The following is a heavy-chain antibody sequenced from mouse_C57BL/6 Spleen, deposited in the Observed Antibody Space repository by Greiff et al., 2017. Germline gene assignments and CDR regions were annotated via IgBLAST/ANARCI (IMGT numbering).Heavy chain of an antibody. CDR3: ARLAYGYYEYFDV. Sequence: VQLQQSGAELARPGASVKLSCKASGYTFTSYTMPWVKQRPGQGLEWIGYINPSSGYTKYNQKFKDKATLTADKSSSTAYMQLSSLTSEDSAVXYCARLAYGYYEYFDVWGTGTTVTVSS. CDR2: INPSSGYT. V-gene: IGHV1-4*01. J-gene: IGHJ1*03. CDR1: GYTFTSYT. D-gene: IGHD2-3*01.